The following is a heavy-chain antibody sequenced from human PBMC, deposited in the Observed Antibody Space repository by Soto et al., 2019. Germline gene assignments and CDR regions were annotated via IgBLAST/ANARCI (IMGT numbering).Heavy chain of an antibody. Sequence: QVQLQESGPGLVKPSQTLSLTCTVSGGSISSGDYYWSWIRQPPGKGLEWIGYIYYSGSTYYNPSLKSRVTISVDTSKNQFSLKLSSVTAADTAVYYCARGIVLVPAAILGPWFDPWGQGTLVTVSS. D-gene: IGHD2-2*01. J-gene: IGHJ5*02. CDR2: IYYSGST. V-gene: IGHV4-30-4*01. CDR1: GGSISSGDYY. CDR3: ARGIVLVPAAILGPWFDP.